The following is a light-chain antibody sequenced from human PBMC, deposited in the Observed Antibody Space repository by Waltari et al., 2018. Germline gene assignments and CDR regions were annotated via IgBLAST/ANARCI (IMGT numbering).Light chain of an antibody. V-gene: IGKV1-39*01. J-gene: IGKJ1*01. CDR2: DAS. CDR1: QSTSNY. Sequence: DILLAQSPSSLSSSLGDGATLTCRASQSTSNYLHWYQHKPGKAPKLLISDASSLETGIPSRFSGSGSGTDFTLTISSLEPEDFATYYCQQTYLRPPWTFGQGTKVEIK. CDR3: QQTYLRPPWT.